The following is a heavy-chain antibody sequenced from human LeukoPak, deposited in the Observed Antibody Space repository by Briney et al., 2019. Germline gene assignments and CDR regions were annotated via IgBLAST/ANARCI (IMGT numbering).Heavy chain of an antibody. Sequence: GGSLSLSCAASTFTFRNYWMSWVRQAPGKGLEWVSVIYSGGSTYYADSVKGRFTISRDNSKNTLYLQMNSLRAEDTAVYYCAKDTDSSGYSPLADPDYWGQGTLVTVSS. CDR2: IYSGGST. CDR3: AKDTDSSGYSPLADPDY. J-gene: IGHJ4*02. D-gene: IGHD3-22*01. V-gene: IGHV3-23*03. CDR1: TFTFRNYW.